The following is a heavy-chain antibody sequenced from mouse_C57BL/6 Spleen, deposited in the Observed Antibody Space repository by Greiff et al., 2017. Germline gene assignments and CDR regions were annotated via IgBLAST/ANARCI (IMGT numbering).Heavy chain of an antibody. CDR1: GYSFTGYY. J-gene: IGHJ4*01. Sequence: EVQLVESGPELVKPGASVKISCKASGYSFTGYYMNWVKQSPEKSLEWIGEINPSTGGTTYNQKFKAKATLTVDKSSSTAYMQLKSLTSEDSAVYYCARSGYSIPAMDYWGQGTSVTVSS. D-gene: IGHD2-5*01. CDR3: ARSGYSIPAMDY. V-gene: IGHV1-42*01. CDR2: INPSTGGT.